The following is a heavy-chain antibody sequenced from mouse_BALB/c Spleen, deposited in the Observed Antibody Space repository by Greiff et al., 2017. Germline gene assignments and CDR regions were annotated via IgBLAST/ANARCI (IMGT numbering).Heavy chain of an antibody. J-gene: IGHJ1*01. Sequence: QVQLQQSGAELARPGASVKLSCKASGYTFTDYYINWVKQRTGQGLEWIGEIYPGSGNTYYNEKFKGKATLTADKSSSTAYMQLSSLTSEDSAVYFCAYYYGSSYWYFDVWGAGTTVTVSS. D-gene: IGHD1-1*01. V-gene: IGHV1-77*01. CDR3: AYYYGSSYWYFDV. CDR1: GYTFTDYY. CDR2: IYPGSGNT.